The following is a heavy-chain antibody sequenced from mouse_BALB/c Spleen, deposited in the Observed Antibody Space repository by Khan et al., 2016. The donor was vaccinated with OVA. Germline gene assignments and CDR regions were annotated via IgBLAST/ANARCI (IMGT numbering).Heavy chain of an antibody. CDR1: GFSLTDYG. CDR2: IWGGGST. CDR3: AKGVWSYYFALDY. J-gene: IGHJ4*01. D-gene: IGHD2-10*02. Sequence: VELVESGPGLVTPSQSLSITCTVSGFSLTDYGVSWIRQPPGKGLEWLGVIWGGGSTSYNSALKSRLSISKDNSKSQASLKMNSLQTDDTAMYYCAKGVWSYYFALDYWGQGTSVTVSS. V-gene: IGHV2-6-5*01.